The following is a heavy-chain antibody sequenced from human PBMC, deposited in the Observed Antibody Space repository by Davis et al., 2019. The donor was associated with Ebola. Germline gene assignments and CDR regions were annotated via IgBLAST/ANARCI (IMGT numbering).Heavy chain of an antibody. CDR2: ISSSGSYI. Sequence: GESLKISCAASGFTFSMYAMNWVRQAPGRGLEWVSSISSSGSYIFYEDSVKGRFTISRDNAKNSLYLQMDSLRVEDTAVYYCARGEQGYCSGSSCQNWFDPWGQGTLVTVSS. CDR1: GFTFSMYA. V-gene: IGHV3-21*01. CDR3: ARGEQGYCSGSSCQNWFDP. D-gene: IGHD2-15*01. J-gene: IGHJ5*02.